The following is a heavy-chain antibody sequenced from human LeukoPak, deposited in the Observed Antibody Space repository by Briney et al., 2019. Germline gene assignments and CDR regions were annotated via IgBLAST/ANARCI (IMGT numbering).Heavy chain of an antibody. Sequence: GESLKISCQGSGYSFPNYWIGWVRQMPGKGLEWMGIIYPDDSDARYSPPFQGQVTISADKSINTAYLQWSSLKASDTVMYYCATLLPSTAYYFDYWGQGTLVTVSS. V-gene: IGHV5-51*01. J-gene: IGHJ4*02. D-gene: IGHD2/OR15-2a*01. CDR1: GYSFPNYW. CDR2: IYPDDSDA. CDR3: ATLLPSTAYYFDY.